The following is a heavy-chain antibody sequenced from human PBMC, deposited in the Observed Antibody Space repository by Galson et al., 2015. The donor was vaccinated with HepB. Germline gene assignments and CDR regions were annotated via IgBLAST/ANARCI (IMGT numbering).Heavy chain of an antibody. V-gene: IGHV1-69*13. D-gene: IGHD2-2*02. CDR1: GGTFSSYA. J-gene: IGHJ5*02. CDR2: IIPIFGTA. CDR3: ARVECSSTSCYTFYWFDP. Sequence: SVKVSCKASGGTFSSYAISWVRQAPGQGLEWMGGIIPIFGTANYAQKFQGRVTITADESTSTAYMELSSLRSEDTAVYYCARVECSSTSCYTFYWFDPWGQGTLVTVSS.